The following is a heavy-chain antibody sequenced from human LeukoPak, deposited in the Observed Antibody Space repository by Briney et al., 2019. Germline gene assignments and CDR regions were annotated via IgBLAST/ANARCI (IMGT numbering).Heavy chain of an antibody. V-gene: IGHV3-23*01. D-gene: IGHD1-26*01. Sequence: GGSLRLSCAASGFTFSSYAMSWVRQAPGKGLEWVSAISGSGGSTYYAGSVKGRFTISRDNSQNTLYVQMSSLRPEDTAVYYCVREVTSGSFDYWGQGTLVTVSS. CDR3: VREVTSGSFDY. CDR1: GFTFSSYA. J-gene: IGHJ4*02. CDR2: ISGSGGST.